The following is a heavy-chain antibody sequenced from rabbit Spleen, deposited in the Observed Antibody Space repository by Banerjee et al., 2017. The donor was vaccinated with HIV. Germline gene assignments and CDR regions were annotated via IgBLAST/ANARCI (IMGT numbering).Heavy chain of an antibody. J-gene: IGHJ4*01. Sequence: QEQLEESGGGLVQPEGSLTLTCTASGFSFSTAYYMCWVRQAPGKGLEWIACIYTGSDGTYYASWAKGRFTISKTSSTTVTLQMTSLTAADTATYFCAKDLTDVIGWNFGLWGPGTLVTVS. CDR1: GFSFSTAYY. CDR2: IYTGSDGT. CDR3: AKDLTDVIGWNFGL. V-gene: IGHV1S45*01. D-gene: IGHD1-1*01.